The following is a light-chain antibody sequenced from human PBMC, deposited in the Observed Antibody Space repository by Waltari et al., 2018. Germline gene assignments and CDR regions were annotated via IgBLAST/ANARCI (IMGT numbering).Light chain of an antibody. V-gene: IGLV3-25*03. Sequence: SFELTQPPSLSVSPGQTARITCSGDALSKQYANWHQQRPGLAPVLVIYKDSERPPGSPERFSGSSSGTTVTLTISGVQAEDEADYYCQSADSSGSVVFGGGTKLTVL. CDR3: QSADSSGSVV. CDR1: ALSKQY. CDR2: KDS. J-gene: IGLJ2*01.